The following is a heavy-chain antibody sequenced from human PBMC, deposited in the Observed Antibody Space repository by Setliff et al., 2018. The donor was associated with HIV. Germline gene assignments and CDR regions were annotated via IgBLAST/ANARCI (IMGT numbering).Heavy chain of an antibody. Sequence: PSETLSLTCAVYGGSFSGNYWNWIRQPPGKGLEWIGEINHSANTNYSPSLKSRVTISVDTSKNQFSLKLSSVTAADTAVYYCARSSLHCGGGSCYLTWFDPWGQGTLVTVSS. V-gene: IGHV4-34*01. CDR1: GGSFSGNY. CDR2: INHSANT. J-gene: IGHJ5*02. CDR3: ARSSLHCGGGSCYLTWFDP. D-gene: IGHD2-15*01.